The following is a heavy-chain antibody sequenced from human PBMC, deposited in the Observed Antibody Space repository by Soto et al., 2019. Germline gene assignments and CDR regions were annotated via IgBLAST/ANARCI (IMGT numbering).Heavy chain of an antibody. V-gene: IGHV3-23*01. CDR2: ISYSGGST. J-gene: IGHJ6*03. Sequence: GSLRLSCAASGFTFSNYAMSWVRQAPGKGLEWVSAISYSGGSTYYADSVKGRFTISRDNSKNTLYLQMNSLRAEDTAVYYCAKDRARGYCTSTACYGDYYYYMDVWGKGTTVTVSS. CDR3: AKDRARGYCTSTACYGDYYYYMDV. D-gene: IGHD2-2*01. CDR1: GFTFSNYA.